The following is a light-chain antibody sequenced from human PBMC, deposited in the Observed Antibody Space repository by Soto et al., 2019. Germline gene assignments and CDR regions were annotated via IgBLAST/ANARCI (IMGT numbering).Light chain of an antibody. CDR1: SSNIGAGYD. V-gene: IGLV1-40*01. J-gene: IGLJ1*01. Sequence: QSVLTQPPSVSVAPGQRVIISCTGSSSNIGAGYDVHWYQQLPGTAPRLLIYDNNNRPSGVPARFSVSKSDTSASLAIHGLQPEDEADYYCQPYDSSLSGSYVFGTGTKVTVL. CDR3: QPYDSSLSGSYV. CDR2: DNN.